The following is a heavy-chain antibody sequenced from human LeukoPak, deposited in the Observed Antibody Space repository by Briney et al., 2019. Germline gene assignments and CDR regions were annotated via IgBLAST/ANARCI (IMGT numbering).Heavy chain of an antibody. D-gene: IGHD6-13*01. V-gene: IGHV4-59*01. CDR1: GGSTSNYY. Sequence: SETLSFTSIVSGGSTSNYYWSWIRQPPGMGLEGRVNTYYSGSTNYYPSLNSRVTISADTSNNEHSLELRSVTAADAAVYFCARVKGMVAAAGTPHLDYWGQGTLVSVSS. CDR3: ARVKGMVAAAGTPHLDY. CDR2: TYYSGST. J-gene: IGHJ4*02.